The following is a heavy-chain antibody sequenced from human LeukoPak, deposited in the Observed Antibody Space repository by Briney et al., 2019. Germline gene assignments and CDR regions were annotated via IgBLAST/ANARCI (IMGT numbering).Heavy chain of an antibody. J-gene: IGHJ6*02. D-gene: IGHD3-16*01. CDR3: ARDPLSYDYYGLDV. CDR2: ISKDGVGT. CDR1: GLTFSNCA. Sequence: GGSLRLSCTVSGLTFSNCAMTWVRQAPGKGLEWVSTISKDGVGTYYPEFMKGRFTTSRDNSKNTLYLQMNSLRAEDTAIYYCARDPLSYDYYGLDVWGQGTTVTVSS. V-gene: IGHV3-23*01.